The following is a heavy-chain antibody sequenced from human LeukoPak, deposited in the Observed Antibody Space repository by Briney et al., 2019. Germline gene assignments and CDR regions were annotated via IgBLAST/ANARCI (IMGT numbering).Heavy chain of an antibody. CDR2: IYYSGST. CDR3: ARDSGYSSSWYARYFDY. J-gene: IGHJ4*02. Sequence: SETLSLTCTVSGDSVSSSSYYWGWIRQPPGKGLEWIGSIYYSGSTYYNPSLKSRVTISVDTSKNQFSLKLSSVTAADTAVYYCARDSGYSSSWYARYFDYWGQGTLVTVSS. V-gene: IGHV4-39*07. CDR1: GDSVSSSSYY. D-gene: IGHD6-13*01.